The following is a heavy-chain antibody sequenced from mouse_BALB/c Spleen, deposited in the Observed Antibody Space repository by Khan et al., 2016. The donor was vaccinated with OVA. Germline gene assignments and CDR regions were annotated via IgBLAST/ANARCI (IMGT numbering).Heavy chain of an antibody. Sequence: QVQLKQSGPGLVQPSQSLSITCTVSGFSLTTYGVHWVRQSLGKGLEWLGVIWSGGTTDYSAAFISRLSITKDNSKSQVFFKMNSLQANDTAIYYCARNYDYDEGLAYWGQGTLVTVSA. J-gene: IGHJ3*01. D-gene: IGHD2-4*01. V-gene: IGHV2-2*02. CDR2: IWSGGTT. CDR3: ARNYDYDEGLAY. CDR1: GFSLTTYG.